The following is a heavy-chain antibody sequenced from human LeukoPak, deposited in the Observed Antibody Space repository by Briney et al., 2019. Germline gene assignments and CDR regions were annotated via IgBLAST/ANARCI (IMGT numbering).Heavy chain of an antibody. V-gene: IGHV5-51*01. CDR3: AGRSNWNYNFDY. CDR2: IYPGDSDT. J-gene: IGHJ4*02. CDR1: GCTFTTYW. Sequence: GESLKISCKGSGCTFTTYWIGWVRQMPGKGLEWMGIIYPGDSDTRYSPSFQGQVIISADKSISTAYLQWSSLKASDTAMYYCAGRSNWNYNFDYWGQGTLVTVSS. D-gene: IGHD1-7*01.